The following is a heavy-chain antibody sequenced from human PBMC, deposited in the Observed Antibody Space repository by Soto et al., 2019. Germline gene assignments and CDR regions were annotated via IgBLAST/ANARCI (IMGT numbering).Heavy chain of an antibody. CDR2: ISYDGSNK. V-gene: IGHV3-30-3*01. CDR3: ARDLYNWNDGGMDV. CDR1: GFTFSSYA. Sequence: PVGSLRLSCAASGFTFSSYAMHWVRQAPGKGLEWVAVISYDGSNKYYADSVKGRFTISRDNSKNTLYLQMNSLRAEDTAVYYCARDLYNWNDGGMDVWGQGTTVTVSS. J-gene: IGHJ6*02. D-gene: IGHD1-20*01.